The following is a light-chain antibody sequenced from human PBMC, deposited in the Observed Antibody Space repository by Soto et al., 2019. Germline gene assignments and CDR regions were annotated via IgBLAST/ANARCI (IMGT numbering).Light chain of an antibody. V-gene: IGKV1-39*01. Sequence: DIQMTQSPSSLSASVGDRVTITCRASQSINRFLNWYQHKPGKAPNLLIYGASTLQSGVPSRFSGSGSGADFTLTISSLQPDDVATYYCQQSYKSPTFGQGTKVDIK. CDR3: QQSYKSPT. CDR2: GAS. CDR1: QSINRF. J-gene: IGKJ2*01.